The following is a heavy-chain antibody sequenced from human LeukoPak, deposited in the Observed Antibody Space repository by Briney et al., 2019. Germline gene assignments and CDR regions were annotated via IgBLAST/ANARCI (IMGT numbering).Heavy chain of an antibody. D-gene: IGHD4-17*01. CDR2: ISWNSGSI. CDR1: GFTFDDYA. CDR3: AKDYGPTTYGVDY. V-gene: IGHV3-9*01. Sequence: GGSLRLSCAASGFTFDDYAMHWVRQAPGKGLEWVSSISWNSGSIGYADSVKGRFTISRDNAKNSLYLQMNSLRAEDTALYYCAKDYGPTTYGVDYWGQGTLVTVSS. J-gene: IGHJ4*02.